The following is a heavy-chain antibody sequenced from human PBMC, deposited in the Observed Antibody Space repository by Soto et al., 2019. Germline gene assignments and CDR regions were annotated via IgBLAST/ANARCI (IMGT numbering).Heavy chain of an antibody. CDR2: IYDHGDTR. CDR3: ARVSLGGGTYYPFEF. CDR1: GFPFSNFG. J-gene: IGHJ4*02. D-gene: IGHD2-15*01. V-gene: IGHV3-33*01. Sequence: GGSLRLSCEASGFPFSNFGMHCVRQAPGEGLEWVAVIYDHGDTRFYADSVKARFTVSRDNSKNTLYLQMNSLRADDTAVYFCARVSLGGGTYYPFEFWGRGTMVTVSS.